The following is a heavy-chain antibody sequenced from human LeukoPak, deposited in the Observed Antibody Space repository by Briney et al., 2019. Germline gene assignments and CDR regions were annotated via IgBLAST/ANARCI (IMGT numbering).Heavy chain of an antibody. CDR3: ARGPPAYYYGSGSYYKHFDY. J-gene: IGHJ4*02. CDR2: INHSGST. V-gene: IGHV4-34*01. CDR1: GGSFSGYY. Sequence: SETLSLTCAVYGGSFSGYYWSWIRQPPGKGLEWIGEINHSGSTNYNPSLKSRVTISVDTSKNQFSLKLSSVTAADTAVYYCARGPPAYYYGSGSYYKHFDYWGQGTLVTVPS. D-gene: IGHD3-10*01.